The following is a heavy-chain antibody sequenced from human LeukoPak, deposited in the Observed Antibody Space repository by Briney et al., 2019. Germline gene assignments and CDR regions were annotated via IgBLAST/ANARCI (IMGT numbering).Heavy chain of an antibody. J-gene: IGHJ4*02. Sequence: GGSLRLSCAASGFTFSSYVMSWVRQAPGKGLEWVSAISGSGGSTYYADSVKGRFTISRDNSKNTLYLQMNSLRAEDTAVYYCAKDQRDSSSWFLGSGYYFDYWGQGTLVTVSS. D-gene: IGHD6-13*01. V-gene: IGHV3-23*01. CDR1: GFTFSSYV. CDR3: AKDQRDSSSWFLGSGYYFDY. CDR2: ISGSGGST.